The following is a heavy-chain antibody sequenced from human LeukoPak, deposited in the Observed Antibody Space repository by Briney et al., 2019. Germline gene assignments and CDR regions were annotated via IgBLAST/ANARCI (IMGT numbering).Heavy chain of an antibody. Sequence: GGSLRLSCAASGFTFSSYGMHWVRQAPGKGPEWVAIISYDGSNKYYADSVKGRFTISRDNSKNTLSLQMNSLRVEDTAMYYCAKEGSGYYRWGQGTLVTVSS. D-gene: IGHD3-22*01. CDR2: ISYDGSNK. CDR3: AKEGSGYYR. V-gene: IGHV3-30*18. J-gene: IGHJ5*02. CDR1: GFTFSSYG.